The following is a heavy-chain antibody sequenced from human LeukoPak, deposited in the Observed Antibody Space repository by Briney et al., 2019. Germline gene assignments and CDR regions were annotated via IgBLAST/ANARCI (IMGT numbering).Heavy chain of an antibody. CDR3: ARVQWAFDI. Sequence: PGGSLRLSCAASGFTLSSYAMHWVRQAPGKGLEWVAVISYDGSNKYYADSVKGRFTISRDNSKNTLYLQMNSLRAEDTAVYYCARVQWAFDIWGQGTMVTVSS. V-gene: IGHV3-30*04. D-gene: IGHD6-19*01. CDR1: GFTLSSYA. CDR2: ISYDGSNK. J-gene: IGHJ3*02.